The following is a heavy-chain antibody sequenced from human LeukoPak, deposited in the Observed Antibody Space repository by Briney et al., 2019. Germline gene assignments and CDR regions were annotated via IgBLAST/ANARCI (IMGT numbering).Heavy chain of an antibody. D-gene: IGHD3-10*02. CDR2: INHSGST. Sequence: SETLSLTCAVYGGSCSGSYWSWIRQPPGKGLEWIGEINHSGSTNYNPSLKSRVTISVDTSKNQFSLKLSSVTAADTAVYYCAELGITMIGGVWGKGTTVTISS. CDR1: GGSCSGSY. J-gene: IGHJ6*04. V-gene: IGHV4-34*01. CDR3: AELGITMIGGV.